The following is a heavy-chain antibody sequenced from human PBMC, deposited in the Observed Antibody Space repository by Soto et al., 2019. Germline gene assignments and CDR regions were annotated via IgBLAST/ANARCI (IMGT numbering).Heavy chain of an antibody. CDR3: AREMDVPMSRDYFDY. J-gene: IGHJ4*02. Sequence: VQLQESGPGLVNPSETLSLTCSVSGDSISDYYWSWIRQPAGKGLEWIGRIHTSGSTTYNPSLKSRVTMAVDTSRNQFSLNLKSVTAADTAVYFCAREMDVPMSRDYFDYLGQGALVTVSS. D-gene: IGHD3-10*02. CDR1: GDSISDYY. V-gene: IGHV4-4*07. CDR2: IHTSGST.